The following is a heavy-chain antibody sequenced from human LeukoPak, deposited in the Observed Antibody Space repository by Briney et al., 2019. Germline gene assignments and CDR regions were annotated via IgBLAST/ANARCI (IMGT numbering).Heavy chain of an antibody. J-gene: IGHJ5*02. Sequence: GGSLRLSCAASGLTFSSYWKHWVRQAPGKGLVWDSRINSDGSSTSYADSVKGRFTISRDNAKNTLYLQMNSLRAEDTAVYYCARELRIAVAGWFDPWGQGTLVTVSS. V-gene: IGHV3-74*01. D-gene: IGHD6-19*01. CDR3: ARELRIAVAGWFDP. CDR1: GLTFSSYW. CDR2: INSDGSST.